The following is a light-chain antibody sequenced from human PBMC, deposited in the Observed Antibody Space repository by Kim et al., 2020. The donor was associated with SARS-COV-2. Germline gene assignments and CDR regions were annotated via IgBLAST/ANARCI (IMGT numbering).Light chain of an antibody. CDR3: QQYSKSPRN. Sequence: EIVLTQSPAILSLSPGERATLSCRASQNVTSTYFAWYQHKPGQAPRLLIYAASIRATGIPDRFSGSGSGTDFTLTISRLKPEDFALYYCQQYSKSPRNFGPGTKLEI. CDR1: QNVTSTY. V-gene: IGKV3-20*01. J-gene: IGKJ2*01. CDR2: AAS.